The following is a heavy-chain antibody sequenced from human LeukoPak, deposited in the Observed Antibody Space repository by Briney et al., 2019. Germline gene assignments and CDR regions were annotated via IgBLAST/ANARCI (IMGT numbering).Heavy chain of an antibody. V-gene: IGHV3-20*04. Sequence: PGGSLRLSCAASGFTFHDYGMSWVRQAPGKGLEWVSGINWNGGSTGYADSVEGRFTISRDNSKNTLYLQMNSLRAEDTAVYYCASAGITMVRGLAQPNYYYYYMDVWGKGTTVTISS. J-gene: IGHJ6*03. D-gene: IGHD3-10*01. CDR1: GFTFHDYG. CDR2: INWNGGST. CDR3: ASAGITMVRGLAQPNYYYYYMDV.